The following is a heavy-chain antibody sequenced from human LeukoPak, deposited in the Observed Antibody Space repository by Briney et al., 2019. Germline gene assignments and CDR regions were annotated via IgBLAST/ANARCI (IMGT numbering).Heavy chain of an antibody. Sequence: SETLSLTCTVSGGSISSYYWGWIRQPPGKGLEWIGSIYYSGSTYYNPSLKSRVTISVDTSKNQFSLKLSSVTAADTAVYYCARHVGIVVVPAAIGYWGQGTLVTVSS. CDR1: GGSISSYY. CDR3: ARHVGIVVVPAAIGY. J-gene: IGHJ4*02. D-gene: IGHD2-2*01. V-gene: IGHV4-39*01. CDR2: IYYSGST.